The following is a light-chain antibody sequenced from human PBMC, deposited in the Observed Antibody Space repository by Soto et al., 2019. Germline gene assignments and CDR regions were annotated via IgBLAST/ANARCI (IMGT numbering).Light chain of an antibody. V-gene: IGKV1-5*01. CDR1: QSISSW. J-gene: IGKJ1*01. CDR3: QQYNSSL. CDR2: DAS. Sequence: DIQMTQSPFSLSASVGDRVTITCRASQSISSWLAWYQQKPGKAPKLLIYDASSLESGVPSRFSGSGSGTEFTLTISSLQPDDFATYYCQQYNSSLFGQGTTGDIK.